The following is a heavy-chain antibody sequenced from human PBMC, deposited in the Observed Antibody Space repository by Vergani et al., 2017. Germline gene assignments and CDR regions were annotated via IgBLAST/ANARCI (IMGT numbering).Heavy chain of an antibody. CDR2: IYYSGST. V-gene: IGHV4-59*01. Sequence: QVQLQESGPGLAKPSETLSLTCTVSGGSISSYYWSWIRQPPGKGLEWIGYIYYSGSTNYNPSLKSRVTISVDTSKNQFSLKLSSVTAADTAVYYCARAGVPAALDYWGQGTLVTVSS. CDR3: ARAGVPAALDY. J-gene: IGHJ4*02. CDR1: GGSISSYY. D-gene: IGHD2-2*01.